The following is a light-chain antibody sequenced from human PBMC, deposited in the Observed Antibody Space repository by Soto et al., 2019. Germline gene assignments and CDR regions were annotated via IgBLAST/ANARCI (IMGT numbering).Light chain of an antibody. Sequence: EIVLTQSPGTLSLSAGERATLSCRASQSVSNNYVAWYQQKPGQAPRLLIYGASNRATGIPDRFSGSGSATDFTLTISRLELEDFAVYYCQQYGSSGTFGQGTKVEIK. CDR3: QQYGSSGT. CDR1: QSVSNNY. V-gene: IGKV3-20*01. CDR2: GAS. J-gene: IGKJ1*01.